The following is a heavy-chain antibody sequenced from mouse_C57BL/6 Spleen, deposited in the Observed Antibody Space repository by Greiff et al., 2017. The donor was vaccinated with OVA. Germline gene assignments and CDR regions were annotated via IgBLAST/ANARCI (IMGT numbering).Heavy chain of an antibody. V-gene: IGHV1-52*01. D-gene: IGHD1-1*01. CDR1: GYTFTSYW. J-gene: IGHJ2*01. CDR2: IDPSDSET. CDR3: ARGPYYYGSSPHYFDY. Sequence: VQLQQPGAELVRPGSSVKLSCKASGYTFTSYWMHWVKQRPIQGLAWIGNIDPSDSETHYNQKFKDKATLTVDKSSSTAYRQLSSLTSEDSAVYYCARGPYYYGSSPHYFDYWGQGTTLTVSS.